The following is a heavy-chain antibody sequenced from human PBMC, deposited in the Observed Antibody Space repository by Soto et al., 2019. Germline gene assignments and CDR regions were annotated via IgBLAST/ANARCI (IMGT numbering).Heavy chain of an antibody. D-gene: IGHD2-15*01. V-gene: IGHV4-59*08. Sequence: SETLSLTCTVSGGSISSYYWSWXRQPPGKGLEWIGYIYYSGSTNYNPSLKTRVTISVDTSKNQFSMKLSSVTAADTAVYYCARHTPAISISDHWGQGTLVTVSS. J-gene: IGHJ4*02. CDR1: GGSISSYY. CDR3: ARHTPAISISDH. CDR2: IYYSGST.